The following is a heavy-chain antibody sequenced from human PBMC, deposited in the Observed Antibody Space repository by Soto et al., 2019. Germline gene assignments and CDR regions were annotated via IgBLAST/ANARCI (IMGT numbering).Heavy chain of an antibody. D-gene: IGHD3-22*01. CDR2: MNPNSGNT. J-gene: IGHJ4*02. V-gene: IGHV1-8*01. CDR3: ARKDYYDSSGYRRDFDY. Sequence: GASVKVSCKASGYTFTSYDINWVRQATGQGLEWMGWMNPNSGNTGYAQKFQGRVTMARNTSISTAYMELSSLRSDDTAVYYCARKDYYDSSGYRRDFDYWGQGTLVTVSS. CDR1: GYTFTSYD.